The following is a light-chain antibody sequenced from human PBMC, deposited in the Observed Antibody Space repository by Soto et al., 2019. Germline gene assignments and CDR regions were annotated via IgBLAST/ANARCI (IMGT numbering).Light chain of an antibody. V-gene: IGKV3-15*01. CDR2: GAS. J-gene: IGKJ1*01. Sequence: EIVMTQSPATLSVSPGERATLACRASQSVGTNLVWYQHKPGQAPRTLIYGASIRATGIPARFSGSGAGTEFTLTISSLQSEDFAVYYCQQYNNWPRTFGQGTKVDIK. CDR3: QQYNNWPRT. CDR1: QSVGTN.